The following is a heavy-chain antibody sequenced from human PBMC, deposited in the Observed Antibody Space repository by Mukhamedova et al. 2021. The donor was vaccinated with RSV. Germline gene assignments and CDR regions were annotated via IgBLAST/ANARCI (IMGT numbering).Heavy chain of an antibody. J-gene: IGHJ5*02. CDR3: VRASVLNWFDP. V-gene: IGHV4-4*07. Sequence: SGSTNYNPSLKSRVTMSVDTSKNQFSLKLSSVTAADTAVYYCVRASVLNWFDPWGQGTLVTVSS. D-gene: IGHD2-8*01. CDR2: SGST.